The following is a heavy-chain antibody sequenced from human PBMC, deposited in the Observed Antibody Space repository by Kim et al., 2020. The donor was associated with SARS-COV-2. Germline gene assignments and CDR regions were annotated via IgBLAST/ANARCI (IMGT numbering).Heavy chain of an antibody. CDR2: INSDGSTT. V-gene: IGHV3-74*01. J-gene: IGHJ6*02. Sequence: GGSLRLSCADSGSTFSSHWMHWVRQVPGKGLVWVSRINSDGSTTDYADSVRGRFTISRDNAKSTLYLQMNSLRAEDTGVYYCTSELRADLVSIIYGNYYHGLDVWGQGTTVTVSS. CDR3: TSELRADLVSIIYGNYYHGLDV. D-gene: IGHD5-12*01. CDR1: GSTFSSHW.